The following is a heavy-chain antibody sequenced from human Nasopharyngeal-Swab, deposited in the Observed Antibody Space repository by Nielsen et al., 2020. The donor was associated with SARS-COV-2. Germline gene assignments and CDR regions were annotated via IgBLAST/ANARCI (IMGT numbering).Heavy chain of an antibody. CDR1: GSTFTNYY. CDR2: FSSVSRYT. Sequence: GGLRRSPGAASGSTFTNYYMSWTRQPPGKGLEGISFFSSVSRYTDYPDSVKDRFTITRDNAKNLLFLQMNSLRAENTAVYYCARASPDVPVPGVTPRLNWFDPWGQGTLVTVSS. V-gene: IGHV3-11*06. CDR3: ARASPDVPVPGVTPRLNWFDP. D-gene: IGHD2-21*02. J-gene: IGHJ5*02.